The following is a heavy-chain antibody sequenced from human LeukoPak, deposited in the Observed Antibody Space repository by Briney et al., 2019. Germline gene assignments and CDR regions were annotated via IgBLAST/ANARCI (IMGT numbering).Heavy chain of an antibody. Sequence: GGSLRLSCAASGFTVSSNYMSWARQAPGKGLEWVSVIYSGGSTYYADSVKGRFTISRHNSKNTLYLQMNSLRAEDTAVYYCARVTRFGELSYYGMDVWGQGTTVTVSS. CDR2: IYSGGST. D-gene: IGHD3-10*02. CDR3: ARVTRFGELSYYGMDV. V-gene: IGHV3-53*04. J-gene: IGHJ6*02. CDR1: GFTVSSNY.